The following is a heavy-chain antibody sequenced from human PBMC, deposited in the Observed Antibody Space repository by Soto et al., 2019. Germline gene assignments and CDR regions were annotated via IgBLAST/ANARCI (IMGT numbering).Heavy chain of an antibody. J-gene: IGHJ4*02. CDR3: ARAVWLAYFDY. V-gene: IGHV4-61*01. CDR2: IYYSGST. Sequence: SETLSLTCTVSGDSISSRSYYWSWIRQPPGKGLEWIGYIYYSGSTNYNPSLKSRVTISVDTSKNQFSLKLSSVTAADTAVYYCARAVWLAYFDYWGQGTLVTVSS. D-gene: IGHD6-19*01. CDR1: GDSISSRSYY.